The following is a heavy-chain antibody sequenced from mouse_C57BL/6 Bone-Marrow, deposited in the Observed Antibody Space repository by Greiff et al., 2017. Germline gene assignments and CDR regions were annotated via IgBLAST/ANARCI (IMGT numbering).Heavy chain of an antibody. Sequence: EVKLVESGGGLVKPGGSLKLSCAASGFTFSSYAMSWVRQTPEKRLEWVATISDGGSYTYYPDNVKGRFTISRDNAKNNLYLQMSHLKSEDTAMYYCANLYDYDGGYAMDYWGQGTSVTVSS. V-gene: IGHV5-4*03. J-gene: IGHJ4*01. CDR1: GFTFSSYA. CDR3: ANLYDYDGGYAMDY. CDR2: ISDGGSYT. D-gene: IGHD2-4*01.